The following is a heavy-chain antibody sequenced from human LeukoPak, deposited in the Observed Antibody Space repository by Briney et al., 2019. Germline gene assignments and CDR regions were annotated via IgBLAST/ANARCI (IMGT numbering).Heavy chain of an antibody. CDR3: AREWLLGDFDY. D-gene: IGHD3-22*01. CDR1: GGSISSYY. J-gene: IGHJ4*02. Sequence: SETLSLTCTVSGGSISSYYWGWIRQPPGKGLGWIGYIYYSGSTNYNPSLKSRVTISVDTSKNQFSLKLSSVTAADTAVYYRAREWLLGDFDYWGQGTLVTVSS. CDR2: IYYSGST. V-gene: IGHV4-59*01.